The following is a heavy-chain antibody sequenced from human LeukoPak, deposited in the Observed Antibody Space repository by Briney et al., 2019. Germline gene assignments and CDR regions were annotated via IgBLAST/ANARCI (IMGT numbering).Heavy chain of an antibody. CDR1: GYTFTSYY. CDR3: VRVEAGIGTVDY. Sequence: ASVKVSCKASGYTFTSYYMHWVRQAPGQGLEWMGIINPSGGSTSYAQKFQGRVTMTRDTSTSTVYMELSSLRSEDTAVYYCVRVEAGIGTVDYWGQGTLVTVSS. V-gene: IGHV1-46*01. CDR2: INPSGGST. D-gene: IGHD6-13*01. J-gene: IGHJ4*02.